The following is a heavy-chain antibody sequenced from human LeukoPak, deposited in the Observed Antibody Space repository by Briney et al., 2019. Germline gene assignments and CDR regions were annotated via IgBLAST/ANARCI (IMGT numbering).Heavy chain of an antibody. Sequence: ASVKVSCKASGYTFTGYYMHWVRQAPGQGLEWMGIINPSGGSTSYAQKFQGRVTMTRDTSTSTVYMELSSLRSEDTAVYYCARVPRDSSGYYGYFDYWGQGTLVTVSS. CDR3: ARVPRDSSGYYGYFDY. D-gene: IGHD3-22*01. V-gene: IGHV1-46*01. CDR2: INPSGGST. CDR1: GYTFTGYY. J-gene: IGHJ4*02.